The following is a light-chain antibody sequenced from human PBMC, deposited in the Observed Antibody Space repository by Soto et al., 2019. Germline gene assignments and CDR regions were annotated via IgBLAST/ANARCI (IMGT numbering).Light chain of an antibody. V-gene: IGLV2-23*02. J-gene: IGLJ1*01. Sequence: QSVLTQPASVSGSPGQSITISCTGTSSDVGTYNLVSWYQQHPGKAPKLIIYEVTQRPSGVSNRFSGSKSGNTASLTISGLQAEDEADYYYCSYAGGSTSVFGTGTKVT. CDR3: CSYAGGSTSV. CDR1: SSDVGTYNL. CDR2: EVT.